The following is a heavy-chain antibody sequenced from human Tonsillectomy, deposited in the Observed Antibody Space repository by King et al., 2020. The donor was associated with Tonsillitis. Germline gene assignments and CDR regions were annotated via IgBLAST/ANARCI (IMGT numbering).Heavy chain of an antibody. CDR2: INPSGGST. CDR3: ARDGTIEAAAAGSDYYYYYGMDV. D-gene: IGHD6-13*01. J-gene: IGHJ6*02. V-gene: IGHV1-46*01. Sequence: QLVQSGAEVKKPGASVKVSCKASGYTFTSYYMHWVRQAPGQGLEWMGIINPSGGSTSYAQKFQGRVTMTRDTSTSTVYMELSSLRSEDTAVYYYARDGTIEAAAAGSDYYYYYGMDVWGQGTTVTVSS. CDR1: GYTFTSYY.